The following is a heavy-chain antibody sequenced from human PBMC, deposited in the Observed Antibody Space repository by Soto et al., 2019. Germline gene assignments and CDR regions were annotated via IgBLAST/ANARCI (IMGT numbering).Heavy chain of an antibody. CDR2: ISGSSSSI. CDR3: ARERAPRYPSSSIGHGMDV. Sequence: GGSLRLSCAASGFTFSSYSMNWVRQAPGKGLEWVSYISGSSSSIYYADSVKGRFTISRDNAKNSLYLHMNSLRDEDTAVYYCARERAPRYPSSSIGHGMDVWGQGTTVTVSS. CDR1: GFTFSSYS. V-gene: IGHV3-48*02. J-gene: IGHJ6*02. D-gene: IGHD6-6*01.